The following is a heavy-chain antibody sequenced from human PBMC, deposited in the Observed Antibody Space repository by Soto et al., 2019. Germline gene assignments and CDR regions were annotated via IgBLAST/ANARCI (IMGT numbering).Heavy chain of an antibody. CDR2: INYSGST. CDR1: GGSISGSY. Sequence: QVQLQESGPGLVKPSETLSLTCTVSGGSISGSYWSWIRQPPGKGLEWIGYINYSGSTNYNPSLKSRVTISVDTSKNQFSLKLSSVTAADTAVYYCARDRVYWFDPWGQGTLVTVSS. V-gene: IGHV4-59*01. CDR3: ARDRVYWFDP. J-gene: IGHJ5*02.